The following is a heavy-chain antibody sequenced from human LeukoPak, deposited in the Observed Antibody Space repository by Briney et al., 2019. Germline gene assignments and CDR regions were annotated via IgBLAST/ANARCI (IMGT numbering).Heavy chain of an antibody. CDR3: ARDGGQTDAFDI. CDR2: IYYSGST. D-gene: IGHD2-15*01. Sequence: PSQTLSLTCTVSGGSISSGGYYWSWIRQHPGKGLEWIGYIYYSGSTYYNPSLKSRVTISVDTSKNQFSLKLSSVTAADTAVYYCARDGGQTDAFDIWGQGTMITVSS. CDR1: GGSISSGGYY. J-gene: IGHJ3*02. V-gene: IGHV4-31*03.